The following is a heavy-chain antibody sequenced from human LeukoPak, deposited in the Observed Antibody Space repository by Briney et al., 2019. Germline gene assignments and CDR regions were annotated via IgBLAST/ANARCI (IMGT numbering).Heavy chain of an antibody. CDR3: ARSFSIAVAGTLFY. D-gene: IGHD6-19*01. V-gene: IGHV1-2*02. J-gene: IGHJ4*02. CDR1: GYTFTGYY. CDR2: INPNSGGT. Sequence: ASVKVSCKASGYTFTGYYMHWVRQAPGQGLEWMGWINPNSGGTNYAQKFQGRVTMTRDTSISTAYMELSRLRSDDTAVYYCARSFSIAVAGTLFYWGQGTLATVSS.